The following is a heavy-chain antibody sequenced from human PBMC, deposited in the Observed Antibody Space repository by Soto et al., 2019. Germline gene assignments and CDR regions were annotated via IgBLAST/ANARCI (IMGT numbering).Heavy chain of an antibody. D-gene: IGHD3-10*01. CDR2: INPSGGST. CDR1: GYTFTSYY. J-gene: IGHJ6*02. Sequence: ASVKVSCKASGYTFTSYYMHWVRQAPGQGLEWMGIINPSGGSTSYAQKFQGRVTMTRDTSTSTVYMELSSLRSEDTAVYYCARDSPHYLMVRGVIIDYYYYYGMDVWGQGTTVTVS. CDR3: ARDSPHYLMVRGVIIDYYYYYGMDV. V-gene: IGHV1-46*01.